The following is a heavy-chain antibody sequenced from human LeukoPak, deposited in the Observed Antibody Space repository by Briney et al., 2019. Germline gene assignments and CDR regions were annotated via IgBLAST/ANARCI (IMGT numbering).Heavy chain of an antibody. V-gene: IGHV3-74*01. J-gene: IGHJ4*02. CDR1: GFTFSDYW. Sequence: GGSLRLSCAASGFTFSDYWMHWVRQAPGKGLVWVSHISTDGSSTTYADSVRGRFTISRDNARNTLYLQVNSLRAGDTAVYYCATSPIFSNDWGQGTLVTVSS. CDR3: ATSPIFSND. D-gene: IGHD3-3*01. CDR2: ISTDGSST.